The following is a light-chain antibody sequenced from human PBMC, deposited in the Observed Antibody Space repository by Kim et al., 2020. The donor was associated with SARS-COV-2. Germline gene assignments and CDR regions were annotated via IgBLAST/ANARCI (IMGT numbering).Light chain of an antibody. V-gene: IGLV3-19*01. J-gene: IGLJ2*01. CDR2: AEN. CDR1: NLRTSY. Sequence: SSELTQDPAVSVALGQTVRITCQGDNLRTSYASWYQQKPGQAPLLVVYAENNRPSGIPDRFSGSSSGNTASLTITGTQAEDEADSYCNSRHSSGDVLFFG. CDR3: NSRHSSGDVLF.